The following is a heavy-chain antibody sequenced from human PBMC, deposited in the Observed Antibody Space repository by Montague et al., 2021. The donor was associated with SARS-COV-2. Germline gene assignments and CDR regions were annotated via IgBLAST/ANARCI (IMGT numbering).Heavy chain of an antibody. J-gene: IGHJ6*02. CDR1: GGSISSYS. V-gene: IGHV4-59*08. CDR3: ARLGLGGYGILPGYYQSGMDV. D-gene: IGHD3-9*01. Sequence: SETLSLTCTVSGGSISSYSWSWIRQPPGKGLEWIGSIFYSGSTNYNPSLKSRVTISVDTSKKQFSLKLSSVTAADTAVYYCARLGLGGYGILPGYYQSGMDVWGQGTTVTVSS. CDR2: IFYSGST.